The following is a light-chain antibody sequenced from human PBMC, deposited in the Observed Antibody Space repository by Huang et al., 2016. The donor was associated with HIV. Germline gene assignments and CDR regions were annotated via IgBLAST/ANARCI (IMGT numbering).Light chain of an antibody. J-gene: IGKJ1*01. CDR3: QQYDNQYI. V-gene: IGKV1-33*01. CDR2: DSS. CDR1: QDIRKY. Sequence: DIQMTQSPSSLSASVGDRVTITCQASQDIRKYLNWYQQKPGRDPKRLIYDSSNLEGGVPSRFSGSGSGTNFTFTISSLHPEDIATYYCQQYDNQYIFGQGTKVEIK.